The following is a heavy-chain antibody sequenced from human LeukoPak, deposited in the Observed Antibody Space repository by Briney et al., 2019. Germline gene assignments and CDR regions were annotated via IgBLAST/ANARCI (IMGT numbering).Heavy chain of an antibody. CDR2: ISSIGGST. CDR3: VKESSENYYGGGDY. J-gene: IGHJ4*02. Sequence: GGSLRLSCSASGFTFSSYAMHWVRQAPGKGLEYVSAISSIGGSTYYADSVKGRFTISRDNSENTLYLQMSALRAEDTAVYYCVKESSENYYGGGDYWGQGTLVTVSS. D-gene: IGHD1-26*01. CDR1: GFTFSSYA. V-gene: IGHV3-64D*06.